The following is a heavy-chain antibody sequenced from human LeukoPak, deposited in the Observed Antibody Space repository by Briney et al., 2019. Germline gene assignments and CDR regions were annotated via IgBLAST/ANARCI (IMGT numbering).Heavy chain of an antibody. J-gene: IGHJ4*02. Sequence: SVKVSCKASGGTFSSYAISWVRQAPGQGLEWMGGIIPIFGTANYAQKFQGRVTITADESTSTAYMELSSRRSEDTAVYYCARDRAPYYYDSSGYVHWGQGTLVTVSS. D-gene: IGHD3-22*01. V-gene: IGHV1-69*13. CDR2: IIPIFGTA. CDR1: GGTFSSYA. CDR3: ARDRAPYYYDSSGYVH.